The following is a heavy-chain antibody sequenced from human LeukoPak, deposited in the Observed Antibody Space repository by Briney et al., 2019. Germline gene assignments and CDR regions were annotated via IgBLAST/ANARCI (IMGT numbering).Heavy chain of an antibody. CDR3: ARDRDYYDSSGYLRFDP. CDR1: GFTFSDYY. Sequence: GGSLRLSCAAPGFTFSDYYMSWIRQAPGKGLEWVSYISSSGSTIYYADSVKGRFTISRDNAKNSLYLQMNSLRAEDTAVYYCARDRDYYDSSGYLRFDPWGQGTLVTVSS. V-gene: IGHV3-11*01. J-gene: IGHJ5*02. D-gene: IGHD3-22*01. CDR2: ISSSGSTI.